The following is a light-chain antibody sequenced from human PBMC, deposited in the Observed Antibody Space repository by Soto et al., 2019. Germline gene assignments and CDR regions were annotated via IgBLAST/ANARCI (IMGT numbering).Light chain of an antibody. CDR2: GAS. Sequence: DIQLTQSPSFLSASVGDRVTITCRASQGINHYVAWYQQKPGKAPKCLIYGASALQSGVPSRFSGSGSWAEFTLSISSLQPEDFATYYCQHFYSYPLTFGGGTRWEI. CDR3: QHFYSYPLT. V-gene: IGKV1-9*01. CDR1: QGINHY. J-gene: IGKJ4*01.